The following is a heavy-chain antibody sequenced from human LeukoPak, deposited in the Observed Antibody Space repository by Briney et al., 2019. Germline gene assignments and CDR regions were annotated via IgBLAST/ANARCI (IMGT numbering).Heavy chain of an antibody. V-gene: IGHV4-39*07. CDR1: GGSISTSNYY. CDR3: ARGGHTSSFAY. Sequence: SETLSLTCTVSGGSISTSNYYWSWIRQPPGKGLECIGEINHSRSTNYNPSLKSRVTISIDTSKNQFSLKLNSVTAADTAMYYCARGGHTSSFAYWGQGTLVTVSP. J-gene: IGHJ4*02. D-gene: IGHD2-2*01. CDR2: INHSRST.